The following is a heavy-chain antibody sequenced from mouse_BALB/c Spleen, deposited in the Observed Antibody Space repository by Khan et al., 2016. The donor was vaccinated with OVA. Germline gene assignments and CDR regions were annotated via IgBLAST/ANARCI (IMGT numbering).Heavy chain of an antibody. D-gene: IGHD2-3*01. CDR2: IYPGSDNA. CDR1: GYTFNYYV. J-gene: IGHJ2*01. CDR3: ARGDGYYVYFDY. Sequence: QIQLVQSGPELVKPGASVKMSCKASGYTFNYYVITWVKQRTGQGLEWIGEIYPGSDNAYYNERFKGKATLTADKSSNTTHMQLSSLTSEDSAVYCCARGDGYYVYFDYWGQGTTLTVSS. V-gene: IGHV1-77*01.